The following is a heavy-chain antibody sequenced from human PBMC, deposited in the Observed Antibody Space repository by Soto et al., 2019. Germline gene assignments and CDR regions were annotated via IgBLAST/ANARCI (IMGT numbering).Heavy chain of an antibody. J-gene: IGHJ4*02. V-gene: IGHV3-33*01. CDR2: MWYDGSNK. Sequence: QVQLVESGGGVVQPGGSLKLSCAASGFSFSTHGMHWVRQAPGKGLEWVAVMWYDGSNKYYADSVKGRFSISRVNSKNTLYLEMNSLRAEDTAVYYCARDPRGYSYPPDYWGQGTLVTVSS. CDR1: GFSFSTHG. CDR3: ARDPRGYSYPPDY. D-gene: IGHD5-18*01.